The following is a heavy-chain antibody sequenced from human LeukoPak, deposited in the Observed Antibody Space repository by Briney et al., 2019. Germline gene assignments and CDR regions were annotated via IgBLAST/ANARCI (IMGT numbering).Heavy chain of an antibody. V-gene: IGHV4-4*02. CDR1: GGSISSSNW. D-gene: IGHD6-13*01. CDR2: IYHSGST. J-gene: IGHJ5*02. CDR3: ARDAAAGNFGLLRKYNWFDP. Sequence: PSGTLSLTCAVSGGSISSSNWWSWVRQPPGKGLEWIGEIYHSGSTNYNPSLKSRVTISVDTSKNQFSLKLSSVTAADTAVYYCARDAAAGNFGLLRKYNWFDPWGQGTLVTVSS.